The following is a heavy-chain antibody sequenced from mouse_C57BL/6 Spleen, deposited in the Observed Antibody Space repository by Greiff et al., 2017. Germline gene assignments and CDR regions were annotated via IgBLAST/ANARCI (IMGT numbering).Heavy chain of an antibody. V-gene: IGHV1-64*01. CDR2: IHPKSGST. Sequence: QVQLQQPGPELVKPGASVKLSCKASGYTFTSYWMHWVKQRPGQGLAWIGMIHPKSGSTNYNEKFKSKDTLAGDKSSCTAYMQLSSLRSGESAVYYCARTLYFGRYYCYAMDYWVQGTSVTVSS. D-gene: IGHD2-1*01. CDR1: GYTFTSYW. J-gene: IGHJ4*01. CDR3: ARTLYFGRYYCYAMDY.